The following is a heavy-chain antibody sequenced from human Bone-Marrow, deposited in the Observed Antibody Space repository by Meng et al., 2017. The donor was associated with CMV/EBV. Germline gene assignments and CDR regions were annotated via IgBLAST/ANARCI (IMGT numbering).Heavy chain of an antibody. CDR1: GFTFSSYW. D-gene: IGHD3-3*01. J-gene: IGHJ5*02. Sequence: GGSLRLSCAASGFTFSSYWMHWVRQAPGKGLVWVSRINSDGSSTSYADSVKGRFTISRDNAKNTLYLQMNSLRAEDTAVYYCANGLGQIGYSYYDIWSGWNAPERKTPNWFDPWGQGTLVTVSS. V-gene: IGHV3-74*01. CDR2: INSDGSST. CDR3: ANGLGQIGYSYYDIWSGWNAPERKTPNWFDP.